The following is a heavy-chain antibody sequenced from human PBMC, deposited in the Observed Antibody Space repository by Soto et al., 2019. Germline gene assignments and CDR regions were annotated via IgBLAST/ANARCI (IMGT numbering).Heavy chain of an antibody. CDR3: ARDRYYYDSSGKPENDAFDI. Sequence: ASVKVSCKASGYTFTSYDIHWVRQAPGQGLEWMGIINPNSGNTSYAQKFQGRVTMTTDTSTSTAYMELSSLRSEDTAVYYCARDRYYYDSSGKPENDAFDIWGQGKMVTVSS. D-gene: IGHD3-22*01. CDR1: GYTFTSYD. CDR2: INPNSGNT. V-gene: IGHV1-46*01. J-gene: IGHJ3*02.